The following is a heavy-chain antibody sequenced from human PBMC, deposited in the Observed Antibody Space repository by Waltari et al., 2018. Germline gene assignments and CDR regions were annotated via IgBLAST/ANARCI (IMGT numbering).Heavy chain of an antibody. J-gene: IGHJ3*02. D-gene: IGHD4-17*01. V-gene: IGHV4-34*02. CDR2: INHSGST. CDR3: ARPPPGDYGDTSGAFEI. CDR1: VGSFSGYY. Sequence: QVQLQQWGAGLLKPSETLSLTCAVYVGSFSGYYWSWIRQPPGKGLEWIGEINHSGSTKYNPSLKCRVTLSVDTSKNQFSLKVTSVTAADTAVYYCARPPPGDYGDTSGAFEIWGQGTMVTVSS.